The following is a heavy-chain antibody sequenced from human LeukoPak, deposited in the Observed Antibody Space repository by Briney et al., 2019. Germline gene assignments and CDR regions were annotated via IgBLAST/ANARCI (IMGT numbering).Heavy chain of an antibody. D-gene: IGHD6-6*01. J-gene: IGHJ4*02. Sequence: PGGSLRLSCAASGFTFSTYSMNWVRQAPGKGLEWVSYISSSSSTIYYADSVKGRFTISRDNAKNSLYLQMNSLRAEDTAVYYCAIGARMIGSSPFDYWGQGTLVTVSS. V-gene: IGHV3-48*01. CDR3: AIGARMIGSSPFDY. CDR1: GFTFSTYS. CDR2: ISSSSSTI.